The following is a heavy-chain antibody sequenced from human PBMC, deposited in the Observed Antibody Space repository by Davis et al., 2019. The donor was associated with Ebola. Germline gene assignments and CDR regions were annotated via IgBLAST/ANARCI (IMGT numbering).Heavy chain of an antibody. Sequence: GESLKISCQGFGYSFADFWVAWVRQMPGKGLEWMAIIYPGDSETIYSPSFQGQVTISADKSINTAYLQWSSLKASHTAMYYCARLSLRASPFDSWGQGTLVTVSS. J-gene: IGHJ5*01. CDR3: ARLSLRASPFDS. CDR1: GYSFADFW. V-gene: IGHV5-51*01. CDR2: IYPGDSET.